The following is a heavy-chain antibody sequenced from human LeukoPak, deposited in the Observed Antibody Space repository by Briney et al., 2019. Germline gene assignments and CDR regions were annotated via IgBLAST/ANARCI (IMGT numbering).Heavy chain of an antibody. CDR2: INTNTGNP. CDR3: ARDVLLWFGERGTFDP. Sequence: ASVKVSCKASGYTFTSYAMNWVRQAPGQGLEWMGWINTNTGNPTYAQGFTGRFVFSLDTSVSTAYLQISSLKAEDTAVYYCARDVLLWFGERGTFDPWGQGTLVTVSS. CDR1: GYTFTSYA. V-gene: IGHV7-4-1*02. D-gene: IGHD3-10*01. J-gene: IGHJ5*02.